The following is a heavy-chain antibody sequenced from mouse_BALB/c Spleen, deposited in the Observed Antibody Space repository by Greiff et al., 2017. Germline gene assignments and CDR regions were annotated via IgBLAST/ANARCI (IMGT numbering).Heavy chain of an antibody. CDR2: ISYDGSN. V-gene: IGHV3-6*02. CDR3: ATDGYYN. D-gene: IGHD2-3*01. Sequence: VQLKESGPGLVKPSQSLSLTCSVTGYSITSGYYWNWIRQFPGNKLEWMGYISYDGSNNYNPSLKNRISITRDTSKNQFFLKLNSVTTEDTATYYCATDGYYNWGQGTTLTVSS. CDR1: GYSITSGYY. J-gene: IGHJ2*01.